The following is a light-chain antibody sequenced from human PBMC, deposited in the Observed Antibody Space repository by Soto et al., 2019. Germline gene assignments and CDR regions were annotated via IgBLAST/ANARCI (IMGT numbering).Light chain of an antibody. CDR3: QHFYTYSPWT. Sequence: LQITQSSSPLSSLVRDSVTISCRISQTISSWLAWYQQMPGKSPQLLVYWASTLESGVPSRFSGSGSGTEFTLSISGLQPADFATYYCQHFYTYSPWTFGQGTKVDIK. J-gene: IGKJ1*01. CDR1: QTISSW. V-gene: IGKV1-5*03. CDR2: WAS.